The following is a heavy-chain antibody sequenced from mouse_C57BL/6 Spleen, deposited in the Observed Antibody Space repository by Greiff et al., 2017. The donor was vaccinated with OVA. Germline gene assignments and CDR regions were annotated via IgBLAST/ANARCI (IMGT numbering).Heavy chain of an antibody. V-gene: IGHV1-84*01. Sequence: HVKQSGPELVKPGASVKISCTASVYTFPDSYITWVKQRPGPGLAWIGWIYPGSGNTKYNEKFKGKATLTVDTSSSTAYMQLSSLTSEDSAVYFCARSEDYDAWFAYWGQGTLVTVSA. D-gene: IGHD2-4*01. J-gene: IGHJ3*01. CDR2: IYPGSGNT. CDR1: VYTFPDSY. CDR3: ARSEDYDAWFAY.